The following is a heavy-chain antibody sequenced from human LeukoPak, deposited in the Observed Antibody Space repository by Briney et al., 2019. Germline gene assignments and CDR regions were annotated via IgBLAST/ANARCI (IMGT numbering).Heavy chain of an antibody. Sequence: ASVKVSCKASGYTFTSYGISWVRQAPGQGLEWMGWISAYNGNTNYAQKLQGRVTMTTDTSTSTAYMELRSLRSDDTAVYYCARHPEDTYYYDSSGYFNWFDPWGQGTLVTVSS. CDR1: GYTFTSYG. CDR3: ARHPEDTYYYDSSGYFNWFDP. D-gene: IGHD3-22*01. V-gene: IGHV1-18*01. CDR2: ISAYNGNT. J-gene: IGHJ5*02.